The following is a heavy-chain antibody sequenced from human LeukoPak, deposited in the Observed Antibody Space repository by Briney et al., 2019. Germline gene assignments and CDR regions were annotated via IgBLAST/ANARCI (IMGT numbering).Heavy chain of an antibody. CDR1: GFTFSRHW. CDR3: AYGCSGSWSL. J-gene: IGHJ4*02. D-gene: IGHD2-15*01. CDR2: INGGASET. V-gene: IGHV3-74*01. Sequence: GGSLRLSCAASGFTFSRHWMHWVRQAPGKGLEWISRINGGASETNYADFVKGRFAVSRDNAKNTMYLQISSLRDEDTAVYYCAYGCSGSWSLGGQGSLVTVSS.